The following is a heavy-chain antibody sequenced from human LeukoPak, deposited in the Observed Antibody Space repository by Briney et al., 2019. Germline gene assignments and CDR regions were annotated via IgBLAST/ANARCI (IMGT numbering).Heavy chain of an antibody. D-gene: IGHD6-19*01. V-gene: IGHV3-30*18. Sequence: GGSLRLSCAASGFTFSSYAMHWVRQAPGKGLEWVAVISYDGTNKYYADSVKGRVTISRDNSKSTLYLQMNSLRAEDTAVYYCAKAKPEAGDYYYYGMDVWGQGTTVTVSS. CDR2: ISYDGTNK. CDR1: GFTFSSYA. CDR3: AKAKPEAGDYYYYGMDV. J-gene: IGHJ6*02.